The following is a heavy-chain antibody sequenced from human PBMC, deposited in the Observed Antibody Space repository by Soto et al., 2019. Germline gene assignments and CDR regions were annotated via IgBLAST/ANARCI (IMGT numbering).Heavy chain of an antibody. CDR2: IYPGDSGT. V-gene: IGHV5-51*01. J-gene: IGHJ6*02. CDR3: ARGGGEGYSSGWCPYYYYYYGMDV. Sequence: GESLKISCTGSGYSFTRYCIGWVRQMPRKRLEWMGIIYPGDSGTRYSRSCQGQVTISADKSISTAYLQWSSLKASDTAMYYCARGGGEGYSSGWCPYYYYYYGMDVWGQGTTVTVSS. D-gene: IGHD6-19*01. CDR1: GYSFTRYC.